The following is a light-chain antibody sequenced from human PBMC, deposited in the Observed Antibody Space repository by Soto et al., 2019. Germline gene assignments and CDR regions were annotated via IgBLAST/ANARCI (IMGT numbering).Light chain of an antibody. CDR2: GVS. CDR3: EQYGSSPRT. V-gene: IGKV3-20*01. J-gene: IGKJ1*01. CDR1: QSVSSSS. Sequence: EIVLTQSPGTLSLSPGERATLSCRASQSVSSSSLAWYQQKPGQAPRLLIYGVSSRATGIPDRFSGSGSGTDFTLTISRLEPEDSAVYYCEQYGSSPRTFGQGTKVDIK.